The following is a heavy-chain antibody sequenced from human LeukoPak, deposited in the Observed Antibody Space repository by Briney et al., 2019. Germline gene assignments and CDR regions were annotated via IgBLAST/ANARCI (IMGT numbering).Heavy chain of an antibody. D-gene: IGHD2-21*02. CDR3: ARVSPKIVVVTGTGAPDY. CDR1: GFTFSSYG. Sequence: TGGSLRLSCAASGFTFSSYGMHWVRQAPGKGLEWVAVIWYDGSNKYYADSVKGRFTLSRDNSKNTVYLQMNSLRAEDTAVYYCARVSPKIVVVTGTGAPDYWGQGTLVTVSS. J-gene: IGHJ4*02. V-gene: IGHV3-33*01. CDR2: IWYDGSNK.